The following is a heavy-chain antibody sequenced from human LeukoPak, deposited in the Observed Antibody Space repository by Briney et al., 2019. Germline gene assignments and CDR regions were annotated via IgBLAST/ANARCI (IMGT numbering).Heavy chain of an antibody. Sequence: KPGGSLRLSCAASGFAFSTYTMNWVRQAPGKGLEWVSSISSGGSYIYYADSVKGRLAISRDNAKNSVFLQMKSLRAEDTAVYYCARDQVPTDADYYYTMDVWGQRTTVTVSS. D-gene: IGHD3-10*01. CDR1: GFAFSTYT. CDR2: ISSGGSYI. V-gene: IGHV3-21*01. CDR3: ARDQVPTDADYYYTMDV. J-gene: IGHJ6*02.